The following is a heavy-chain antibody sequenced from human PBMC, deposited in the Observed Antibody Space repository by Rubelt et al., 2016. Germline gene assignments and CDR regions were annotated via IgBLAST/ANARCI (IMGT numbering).Heavy chain of an antibody. CDR2: ISYTGGNL. J-gene: IGHJ6*02. CDR3: ATPPGIAVAGRDYYYYGMDG. Sequence: ESGGGVVQPGRSLRLSCTASGFTFNTYAMHWVRQAPGKGLQWVAYISYTGGNLYYIDSVKGRFTISRDNSRNTLYLQMNSLRGEDTAVYYCATPPGIAVAGRDYYYYGMDGWGQGTTVTVSS. D-gene: IGHD6-19*01. V-gene: IGHV3-30*04. CDR1: GFTFNTYA.